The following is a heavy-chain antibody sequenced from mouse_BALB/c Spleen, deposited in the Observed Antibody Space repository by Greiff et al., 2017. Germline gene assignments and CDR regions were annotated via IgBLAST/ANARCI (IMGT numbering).Heavy chain of an antibody. Sequence: DVKLVESGGGLVKPGGSLKLSCAASGFTFSDYYMYWVRQTPEKRLEWVATISDGGSYTYYPDSVKGRFTISRDNAKNNLYLQMSSLKSEDTAMYYCARHPMDYWGQGTSVTVSS. J-gene: IGHJ4*01. CDR2: ISDGGSYT. CDR1: GFTFSDYY. CDR3: ARHPMDY. V-gene: IGHV5-4*02.